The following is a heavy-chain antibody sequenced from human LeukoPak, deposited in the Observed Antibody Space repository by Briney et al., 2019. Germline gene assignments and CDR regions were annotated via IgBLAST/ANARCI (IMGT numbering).Heavy chain of an antibody. CDR3: ARHRGSNWYDAFDI. D-gene: IGHD6-13*01. V-gene: IGHV4-39*01. J-gene: IGHJ3*02. CDR2: IYYSGST. Sequence: SETLSLTCTVSGGSISSSDYYWGWIRQPPGKGLEWIGTIYYSGSTYYNPSLKSRVTISVDTSKNHFSLKLSSVTAADTAMHYCARHRGSNWYDAFDIWGQGTMVTVSS. CDR1: GGSISSSDYY.